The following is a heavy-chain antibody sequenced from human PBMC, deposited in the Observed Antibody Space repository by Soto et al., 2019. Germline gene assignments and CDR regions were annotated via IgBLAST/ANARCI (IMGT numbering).Heavy chain of an antibody. CDR2: IYYSGVT. CDR3: AGGVLY. CDR1: CGSISIGGYY. Sequence: QVQLLESGTGLVKPSQTLSLTCTVSCGSISIGGYYWSWIRQHPGKGLEWIGYIYYSGVTYYSPSLKSRVTISIDTSKNQFSLKLSSVTAADTAVYYCAGGVLYWGQGTLVTVSS. J-gene: IGHJ4*02. V-gene: IGHV4-31*03.